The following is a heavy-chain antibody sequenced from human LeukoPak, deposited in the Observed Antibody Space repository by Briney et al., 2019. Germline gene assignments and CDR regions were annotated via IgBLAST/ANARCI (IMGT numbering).Heavy chain of an antibody. CDR2: ISDSGGRT. D-gene: IGHD3-22*01. V-gene: IGHV3-23*01. J-gene: IGHJ4*02. Sequence: GVSLRLSCAVSGITLSNYGMSWVRQAPGKGLEWVAGISDSGGRTDYADSVKGRFTISRDNPKNTLYLQMNSLRAEYTAVYFCAKRGVVIRVILVGFHKEAYYFDSWGQGALVTVSS. CDR1: GITLSNYG. CDR3: AKRGVVIRVILVGFHKEAYYFDS.